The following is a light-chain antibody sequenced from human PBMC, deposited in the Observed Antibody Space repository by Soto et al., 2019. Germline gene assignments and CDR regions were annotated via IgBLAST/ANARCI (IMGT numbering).Light chain of an antibody. CDR1: QSVSSY. J-gene: IGKJ1*01. Sequence: EKVMTQSPATLSMSPGERATLSCRASQSVSSYLDWYQQKPGQAPRLLIYGASTRATGIPARFSGSGSGTEFTPTISSLQSEDFAVYYCQQYNNWPSWTFGQGTKVEIK. CDR2: GAS. V-gene: IGKV3-15*01. CDR3: QQYNNWPSWT.